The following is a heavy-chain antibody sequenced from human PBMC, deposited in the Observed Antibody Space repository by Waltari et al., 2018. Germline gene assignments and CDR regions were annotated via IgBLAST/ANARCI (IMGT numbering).Heavy chain of an antibody. CDR1: DGSFSGYY. V-gene: IGHV4-34*01. Sequence: QVQIQQWGAGLLKPSETLSLMCAVYDGSFSGYYWSWIRQSSGKGLEWIGEIHPRGSADYSPSFKSRVTISVDTSNNEFSLKLNSVTAADTAVYYCARGLDHAKIGYWGQGTLVTVS. CDR3: ARGLDHAKIGY. CDR2: IHPRGSA. J-gene: IGHJ4*02.